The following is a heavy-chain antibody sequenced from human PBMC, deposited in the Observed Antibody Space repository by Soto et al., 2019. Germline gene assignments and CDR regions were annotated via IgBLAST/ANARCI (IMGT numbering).Heavy chain of an antibody. CDR1: GGTFSSYA. V-gene: IGHV1-69*13. Sequence: SVKVSCKASGGTFSSYAISWVRQAPGQGLEWMGGIIPIFGTANYAQKFQGRVTITADESTSTAYMELSSLRSEDTAVYYCARRPHCSGGICYYGLDNWGQGTLVTVSS. D-gene: IGHD2-15*01. CDR3: ARRPHCSGGICYYGLDN. J-gene: IGHJ4*02. CDR2: IIPIFGTA.